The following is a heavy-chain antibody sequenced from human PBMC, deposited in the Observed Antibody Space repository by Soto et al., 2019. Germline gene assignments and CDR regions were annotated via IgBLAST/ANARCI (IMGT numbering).Heavy chain of an antibody. CDR1: GGSFSGYY. Sequence: SETLSLTCAVYGGSFSGYYWSWIRQPPGKGLEWIGEINHSGSTNYNPSLKSRVTISVDTSKNQFSLKLSSVTAADTAVYYCARGEGPVVVVPAAMSSNAFDIWGQGTMVTVSS. J-gene: IGHJ3*02. CDR2: INHSGST. D-gene: IGHD2-2*01. CDR3: ARGEGPVVVVPAAMSSNAFDI. V-gene: IGHV4-34*01.